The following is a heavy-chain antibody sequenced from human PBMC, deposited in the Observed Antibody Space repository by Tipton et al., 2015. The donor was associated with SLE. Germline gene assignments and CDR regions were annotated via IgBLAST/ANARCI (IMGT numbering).Heavy chain of an antibody. V-gene: IGHV4-31*03. CDR1: GGSISSGGFY. CDR2: IFHTGST. Sequence: TLSLTCTVSGGSISSGGFYWSWIRQLPGKGLEWIGYIFHTGSTYYNPSLKSRTTISVDTSKNRFSLKMTSVTAADTAVFFCARATIEYSRSFYSYMDIWGKGTTVTVSS. J-gene: IGHJ6*03. CDR3: ARATIEYSRSFYSYMDI. D-gene: IGHD2/OR15-2a*01.